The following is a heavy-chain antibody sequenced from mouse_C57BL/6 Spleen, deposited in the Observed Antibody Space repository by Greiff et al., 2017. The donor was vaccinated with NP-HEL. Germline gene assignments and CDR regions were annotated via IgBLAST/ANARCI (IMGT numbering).Heavy chain of an antibody. Sequence: EVQVVESGGGLVKPGGSLKLSCAASGFTFSDYGMHWVRQAPEKGLEWVAYISSGSSSIYYADTVKGRFTISRDNAKNTLFLQMTSLRSEDTAMYYCARADYDGFAYWGQGTLVTVSA. J-gene: IGHJ3*01. D-gene: IGHD2-4*01. V-gene: IGHV5-17*01. CDR1: GFTFSDYG. CDR2: ISSGSSSI. CDR3: ARADYDGFAY.